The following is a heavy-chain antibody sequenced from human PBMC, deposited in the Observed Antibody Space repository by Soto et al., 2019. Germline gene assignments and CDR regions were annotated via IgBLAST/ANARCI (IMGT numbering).Heavy chain of an antibody. J-gene: IGHJ6*02. Sequence: SETPSLTCTVSGGSISSSSYYWGWIRQPPGKGLEWIGSIYYSGSTYYNPSLKSRVTISVDTSKNQFSLKLSSVTAADTAVYYCARSHGDYGDYYYGMDVWGQGTTVTVSS. D-gene: IGHD4-17*01. CDR1: GGSISSSSYY. V-gene: IGHV4-39*01. CDR2: IYYSGST. CDR3: ARSHGDYGDYYYGMDV.